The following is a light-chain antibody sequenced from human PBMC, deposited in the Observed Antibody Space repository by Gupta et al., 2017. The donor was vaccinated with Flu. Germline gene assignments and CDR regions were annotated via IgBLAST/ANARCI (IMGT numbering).Light chain of an antibody. CDR2: DAS. J-gene: IGKJ3*01. CDR1: QSISNY. Sequence: EIVLTQSPATLSLSPGERATLSCRASQSISNYLDWYQQKPGQTPRLLIYDASNRATGITARFSGSGSGKDLTLAISSREPEEFAVYYCQQLSVWPPFTFGHGTKVDVK. CDR3: QQLSVWPPFT. V-gene: IGKV3-11*01.